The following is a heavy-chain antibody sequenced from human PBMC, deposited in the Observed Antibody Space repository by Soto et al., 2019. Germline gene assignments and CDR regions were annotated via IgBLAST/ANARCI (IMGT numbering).Heavy chain of an antibody. V-gene: IGHV3-11*01. J-gene: IGHJ6*03. CDR3: ASTAAGNYYYYYYMDV. D-gene: IGHD6-13*01. Sequence: GGSLRLSCAASGFTFSDYYMSWIRQAPGKGLEWVSYISSSGSTIYYADSVKGRFTISRDNAKNSLYLQMNSLRAEDTAVYYCASTAAGNYYYYYYMDVWGKGTTVTVSS. CDR2: ISSSGSTI. CDR1: GFTFSDYY.